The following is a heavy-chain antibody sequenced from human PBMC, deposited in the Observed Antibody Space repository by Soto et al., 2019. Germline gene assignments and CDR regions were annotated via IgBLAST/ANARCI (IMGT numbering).Heavy chain of an antibody. CDR2: IQHDASHI. J-gene: IGHJ6*02. CDR3: VRVGWGYSFGNGMDD. Sequence: PGGSLRLSCAASGFPFSAYSMHWVRQAPGKGLDWVAVIQHDASHIYYADSVKGRFTISRDNSRNTLSLQMNDLTADDTALYYCVRVGWGYSFGNGMDDWGQGTTVTVSS. D-gene: IGHD5-18*01. CDR1: GFPFSAYS. V-gene: IGHV3-30-3*01.